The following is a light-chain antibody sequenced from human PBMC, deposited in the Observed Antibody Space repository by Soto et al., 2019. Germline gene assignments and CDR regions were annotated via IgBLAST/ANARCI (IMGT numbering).Light chain of an antibody. CDR2: KAS. CDR1: QSMSSW. CDR3: QQYNSLWT. V-gene: IGKV1-5*03. Sequence: DIKMTQSPSTLSASVGGRVTITCRASQSMSSWLAWYQQKPGKAPKLLIYKASSVESGDPSRFSGSGSGTEFTLIISSLQPADFATYYCQQYNSLWTFGQGTKVEIK. J-gene: IGKJ1*01.